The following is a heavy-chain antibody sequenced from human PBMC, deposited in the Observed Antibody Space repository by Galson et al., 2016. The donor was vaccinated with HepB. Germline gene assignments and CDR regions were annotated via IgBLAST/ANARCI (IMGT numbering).Heavy chain of an antibody. CDR1: GFPFSNYA. CDR3: AKDYDSSARYEGY. V-gene: IGHV3-23*01. J-gene: IGHJ4*02. Sequence: SLRLSCAVSGFPFSNYAMTWVRQGPGKGLEWVSLSSSSGDNTYYADSLKGRFTISRDNSKNTLYLQMNSLRAEDTAVYYCAKDYDSSARYEGYWGQGTLVIVSS. CDR2: SSSSGDNT. D-gene: IGHD3-22*01.